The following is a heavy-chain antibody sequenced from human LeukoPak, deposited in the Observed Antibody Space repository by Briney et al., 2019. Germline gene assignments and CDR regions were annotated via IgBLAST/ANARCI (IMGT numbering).Heavy chain of an antibody. D-gene: IGHD3-22*01. CDR3: ARHYDKSALRYFDY. V-gene: IGHV3-23*01. CDR2: I. CDR1: GFTFINHA. Sequence: PGGSLRLSCAASGFTFINHAMSWVRQAPGKGVEWVSGIKGRFIISRDNSKTTLYLQVNSLRAEDTAEYYCARHYDKSALRYFDYWGQGTLAIVSS. J-gene: IGHJ4*02.